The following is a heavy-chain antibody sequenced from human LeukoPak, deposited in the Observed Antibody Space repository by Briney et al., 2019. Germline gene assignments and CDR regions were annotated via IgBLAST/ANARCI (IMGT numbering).Heavy chain of an antibody. CDR2: INHSGST. CDR1: GGSFSGYY. Sequence: PSETLSLTCAVYGGSFSGYYWSWIRQPPGKGLEWIGEINHSGSTNYNPSLKSRVTISVDTSKNQFSLKLSFVTAADTAVYYCARVHMVRGVIYNWFDPGGQGTLVTVSS. V-gene: IGHV4-34*01. CDR3: ARVHMVRGVIYNWFDP. D-gene: IGHD3-10*01. J-gene: IGHJ5*02.